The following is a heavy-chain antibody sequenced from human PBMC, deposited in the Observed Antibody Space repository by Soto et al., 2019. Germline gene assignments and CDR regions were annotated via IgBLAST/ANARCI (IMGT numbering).Heavy chain of an antibody. D-gene: IGHD3-16*01. J-gene: IGHJ3*01. V-gene: IGHV1-18*04. CDR2: IITSTGNT. CDR1: RYTTRSYA. Sequence: GASVKLCSTASRYTTRSYAVRWLRHSTAQGLEWMGWIITSTGNTNYAQKVQGRVTMTTDSSASTAYMELRSLRSEDTAIYFFARGEGMGARHDAYDLLSHGTMVTV. CDR3: ARGEGMGARHDAYDL.